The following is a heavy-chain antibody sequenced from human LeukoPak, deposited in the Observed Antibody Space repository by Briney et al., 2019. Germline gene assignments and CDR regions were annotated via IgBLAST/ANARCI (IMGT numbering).Heavy chain of an antibody. CDR2: INHSGST. J-gene: IGHJ3*02. V-gene: IGHV4-34*01. CDR1: GGSFSGYY. Sequence: SETLSLTCAVYGGSFSGYYWSWIRQPPGKGLEWIGEINHSGSTNYNPSLKSRVTISVDTSKNQFSLKLSSVTAADTAVYYCARINENDAFDIWGQGTMVTVSS. CDR3: ARINENDAFDI.